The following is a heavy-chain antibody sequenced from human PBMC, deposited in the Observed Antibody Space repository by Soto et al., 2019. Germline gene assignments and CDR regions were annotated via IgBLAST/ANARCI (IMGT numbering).Heavy chain of an antibody. CDR1: GYTFTSYD. Sequence: QVQLVQSGAEVKKPGASVKVSCKASGYTFTSYDINWVRQATGQGLEWMGWMNPNSGNTGYAQKFQGRVTMTRNTSISTAYIELSSLRSEDTAVYYCARGFPRHDYGDSVEYFQHWGQGTLVTVSS. CDR3: ARGFPRHDYGDSVEYFQH. D-gene: IGHD4-17*01. V-gene: IGHV1-8*01. CDR2: MNPNSGNT. J-gene: IGHJ1*01.